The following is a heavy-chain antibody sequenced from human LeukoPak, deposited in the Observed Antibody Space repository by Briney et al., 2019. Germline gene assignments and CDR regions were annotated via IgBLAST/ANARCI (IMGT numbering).Heavy chain of an antibody. J-gene: IGHJ2*01. CDR1: GGTFSSYA. CDR2: IIPILGIA. V-gene: IGHV1-69*04. D-gene: IGHD3-10*01. Sequence: SLKVSCKASGGTFSSYAISWVRQAPGQGLEWMGRIIPILGIANYAQKFQGRVTITADKSTSTAYMELSSLRSEDTAVYYCARAEMGDYGSEFDLWGRGTLVTVSS. CDR3: ARAEMGDYGSEFDL.